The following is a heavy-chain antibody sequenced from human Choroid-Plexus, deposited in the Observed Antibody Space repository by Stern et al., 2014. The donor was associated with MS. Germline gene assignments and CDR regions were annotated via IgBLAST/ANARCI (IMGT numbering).Heavy chain of an antibody. CDR3: AKDRQYLTYFFDH. D-gene: IGHD2/OR15-2a*01. CDR2: VSYCGSNK. J-gene: IGHJ5*02. CDR1: GFTFGSCA. Sequence: VQLLESGGGVVQPGRPLRLSCVASGFTFGSCAMHWVRQAPGKGLEWVAGVSYCGSNKYYADSVKGRFTISRDNSQNTLYMQMSSLRPEDTAVYYCAKDRQYLTYFFDHWGQGSLVTVSS. V-gene: IGHV3-30*18.